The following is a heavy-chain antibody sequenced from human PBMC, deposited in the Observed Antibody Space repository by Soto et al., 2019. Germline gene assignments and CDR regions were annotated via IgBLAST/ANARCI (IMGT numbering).Heavy chain of an antibody. CDR1: GYSISSGYY. CDR3: ARPPSNNGPNSFDI. CDR2: IYHSGST. V-gene: IGHV4-38-2*01. D-gene: IGHD4-4*01. Sequence: SETLSLACAVSGYSISSGYYWGWIRQPPEKGLEWIGTIYHSGSTYYNPSLKSRVTMSVDTSKNQFSLMLSSVTAADTAVYYCARPPSNNGPNSFDIWGEGIMVTVS. J-gene: IGHJ3*02.